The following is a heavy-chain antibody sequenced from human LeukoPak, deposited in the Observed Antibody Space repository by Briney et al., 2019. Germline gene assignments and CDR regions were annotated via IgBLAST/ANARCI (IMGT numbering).Heavy chain of an antibody. Sequence: GGSLRLSCAASGFTFDDYGMSWVRQAPGKGLEWVSGILWSGGSTGYADSVKGRFTISRDNAKNSLYLQMNSLGAEDTAFYYCARDDYGSGSWNDYWGQGTLVTVSS. CDR2: ILWSGGST. CDR3: ARDDYGSGSWNDY. D-gene: IGHD3-10*01. J-gene: IGHJ4*02. CDR1: GFTFDDYG. V-gene: IGHV3-20*04.